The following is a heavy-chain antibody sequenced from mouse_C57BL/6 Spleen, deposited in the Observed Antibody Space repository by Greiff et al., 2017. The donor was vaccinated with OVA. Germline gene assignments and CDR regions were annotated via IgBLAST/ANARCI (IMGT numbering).Heavy chain of an antibody. CDR2: INPGSGGT. CDR1: GYAFTNYL. Sequence: QVQLQQSGAELVRPGTSVKVSCKASGYAFTNYLIEWVKQRPGQGLEWIGVINPGSGGTNYNEKFKGKATLTADKSSSTAYMQLSSLTSEDSAVYFCARSEGLRNYAMDYWGQGTSVTVSS. D-gene: IGHD2-2*01. J-gene: IGHJ4*01. V-gene: IGHV1-54*01. CDR3: ARSEGLRNYAMDY.